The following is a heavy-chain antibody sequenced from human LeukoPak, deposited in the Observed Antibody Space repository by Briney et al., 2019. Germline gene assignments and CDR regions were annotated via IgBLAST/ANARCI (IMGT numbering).Heavy chain of an antibody. D-gene: IGHD2-2*03. Sequence: ASVKVSCKASGYTFTDYYIHWVRQAPGQGLEWMGWINRNNGGTKYAQKFQGRVTMTRDTSISTAYMELSRLRSDDTAVYYCASGYCGGTSCYVGWIDPWGQGTLVTVSS. CDR1: GYTFTDYY. V-gene: IGHV1-2*02. CDR2: INRNNGGT. CDR3: ASGYCGGTSCYVGWIDP. J-gene: IGHJ5*02.